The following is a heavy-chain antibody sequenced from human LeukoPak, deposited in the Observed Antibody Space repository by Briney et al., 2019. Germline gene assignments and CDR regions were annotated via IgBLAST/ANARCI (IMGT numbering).Heavy chain of an antibody. Sequence: GGSLRLSCAASGFTFDDYAMHWVRQAPGKGLEWVSGISWNSGSIGYADSVKGRFTISRDNAKNSLYLQMNSLRAEDTALYYCAKDKAARPAYRFDPWGQGTLVTVSS. J-gene: IGHJ5*02. CDR1: GFTFDDYA. D-gene: IGHD6-6*01. CDR3: AKDKAARPAYRFDP. V-gene: IGHV3-9*01. CDR2: ISWNSGSI.